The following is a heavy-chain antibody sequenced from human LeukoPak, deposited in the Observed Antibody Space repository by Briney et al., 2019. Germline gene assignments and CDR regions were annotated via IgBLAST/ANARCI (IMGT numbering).Heavy chain of an antibody. CDR3: AKGPYSSGWPIDY. J-gene: IGHJ4*02. Sequence: GGSLRLSCAASGFTFDEYAMHWVRQAPGKGLEWVSLISGDASRTFYIASVRGRFTISRDNSKNTLYLQMNSLRAEDTAVYYCAKGPYSSGWPIDYWGQGTLVTVSS. CDR2: ISGDASRT. V-gene: IGHV3-43*02. D-gene: IGHD6-19*01. CDR1: GFTFDEYA.